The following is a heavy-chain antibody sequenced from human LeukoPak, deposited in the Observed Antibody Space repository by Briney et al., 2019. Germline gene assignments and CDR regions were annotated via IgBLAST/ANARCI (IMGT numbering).Heavy chain of an antibody. V-gene: IGHV1-69*13. CDR3: ARGGAYYYDSSGYSGYFDY. Sequence: ASVKVSCKASGGTFSSYAISWVRQAPGQGLEWMGGIIPIFGTANYAQKFQGRVTITADESTSTAYMELSSLRSEDTAVYYCARGGAYYYDSSGYSGYFDYWGQGTLVTVSS. D-gene: IGHD3-22*01. CDR2: IIPIFGTA. J-gene: IGHJ4*02. CDR1: GGTFSSYA.